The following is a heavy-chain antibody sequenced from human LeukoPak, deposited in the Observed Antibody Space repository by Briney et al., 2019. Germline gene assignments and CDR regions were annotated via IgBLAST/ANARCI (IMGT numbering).Heavy chain of an antibody. Sequence: GGSLRLSCAASGFTFSSYSMNWVRQAPGKGLEWVSYISSNSSTIYYADSVKGRFTISRDNAKNSLYLQMNSLRAEDTAVYYCASRGGTIFGVAFDYWGQGTLVTVSS. D-gene: IGHD3-3*01. CDR3: ASRGGTIFGVAFDY. V-gene: IGHV3-48*01. CDR1: GFTFSSYS. J-gene: IGHJ4*02. CDR2: ISSNSSTI.